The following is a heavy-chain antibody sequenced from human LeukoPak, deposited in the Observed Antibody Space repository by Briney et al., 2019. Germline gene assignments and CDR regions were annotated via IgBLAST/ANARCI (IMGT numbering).Heavy chain of an antibody. V-gene: IGHV4-34*01. D-gene: IGHD2-2*01. J-gene: IGHJ4*02. CDR2: INHSGST. Sequence: SETLSLTCAAYGGSFSGYYWSWIRQPPGKGLEWIGEINHSGSTNYNPSLKSRVTISVDTSKNQFSLKLSSVTAADTAVYYCASSGGSTKYGYWGQGTLVTVSS. CDR3: ASSGGSTKYGY. CDR1: GGSFSGYY.